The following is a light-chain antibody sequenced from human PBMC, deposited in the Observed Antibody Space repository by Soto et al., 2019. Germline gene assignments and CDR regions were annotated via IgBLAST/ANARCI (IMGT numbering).Light chain of an antibody. J-gene: IGKJ2*01. CDR1: ETVRDY. CDR3: QQYDTSPYT. Sequence: EIVLTQSPDTLSLSPGEGVTLSCRASETVRDYLDWHQQQPGQAPRLLIFGASTRASGIPDRFSGSGSGTYFTLTINRLEPDDFVVYYCQQYDTSPYTFGQGTKLEIK. CDR2: GAS. V-gene: IGKV3-20*01.